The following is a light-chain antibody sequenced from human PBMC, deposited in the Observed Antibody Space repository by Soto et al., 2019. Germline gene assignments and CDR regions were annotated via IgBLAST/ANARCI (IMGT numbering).Light chain of an antibody. Sequence: EIVMTQSPGTQSVSPGERATLSCRASQSVSSSLAWYQQKPGQAPRLLIYGGSTRATGTPARFSGSGSGTEFTLTINSLQPEDLAVYYCQQYDKWPPLTFGGGTKVEIK. J-gene: IGKJ4*01. CDR3: QQYDKWPPLT. CDR2: GGS. V-gene: IGKV3-15*01. CDR1: QSVSSS.